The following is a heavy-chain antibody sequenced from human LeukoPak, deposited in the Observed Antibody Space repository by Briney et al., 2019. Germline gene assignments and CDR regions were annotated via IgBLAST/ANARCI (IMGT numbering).Heavy chain of an antibody. J-gene: IGHJ4*02. Sequence: GASVKVSCKASGYTFTGYYMHWVRQAPGQGLEWMGWINPNSGGTNYAQKFQGRVTMTRDTSISTAYMELSRLRSDDTAVYYCAKHYYDSSGYYWPEPPFDYWGQGTLVTVSS. CDR1: GYTFTGYY. CDR2: INPNSGGT. D-gene: IGHD3-22*01. CDR3: AKHYYDSSGYYWPEPPFDY. V-gene: IGHV1-2*02.